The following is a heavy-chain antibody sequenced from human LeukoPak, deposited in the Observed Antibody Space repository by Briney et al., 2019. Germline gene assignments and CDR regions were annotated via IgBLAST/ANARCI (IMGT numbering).Heavy chain of an antibody. CDR3: ARDYSPTTVTTYDAFDM. J-gene: IGHJ3*02. Sequence: GGSLRLSCAASGFNFSTYAMNWVRQAPGKGLEWVTFISYDGSKKYYVDSVKGRFTISRDNSKNTLYLRVNSLRAEDTAVYYCARDYSPTTVTTYDAFDMWGQGTMVTVSS. CDR2: ISYDGSKK. V-gene: IGHV3-30*04. CDR1: GFNFSTYA. D-gene: IGHD4-17*01.